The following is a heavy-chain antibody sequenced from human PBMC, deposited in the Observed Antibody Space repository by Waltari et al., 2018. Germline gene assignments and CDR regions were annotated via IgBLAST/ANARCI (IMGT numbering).Heavy chain of an antibody. Sequence: QVQLVQSGAEVKKPGASVKVSCKASGYTFTSYYMHWVRQAPGQGLEWMGIINPSVGSTSYAQKFQGRVTMTRDTSTSTVYMELNSLRAEDTAVYYCAKIPGSSWYSERGYFDYWGQGTLVTVSS. J-gene: IGHJ4*02. D-gene: IGHD6-13*01. CDR2: INPSVGST. V-gene: IGHV1-46*01. CDR3: AKIPGSSWYSERGYFDY. CDR1: GYTFTSYY.